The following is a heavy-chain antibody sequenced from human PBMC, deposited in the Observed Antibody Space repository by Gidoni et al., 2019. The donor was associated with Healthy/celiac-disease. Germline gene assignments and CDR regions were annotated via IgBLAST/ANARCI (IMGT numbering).Heavy chain of an antibody. Sequence: QLQLQESGPGLVKPSETLSLTCTVSGGSISSSSYYWGWIRQPPGKGLEWVGSIYYSGSTYYNPSLKSRVTISVDTSKNQFSLKLSSVTAADTAVYYCARQVWTAGFDYWGQGTLVTVSS. V-gene: IGHV4-39*01. CDR1: GGSISSSSYY. CDR3: ARQVWTAGFDY. D-gene: IGHD6-13*01. J-gene: IGHJ4*02. CDR2: IYYSGST.